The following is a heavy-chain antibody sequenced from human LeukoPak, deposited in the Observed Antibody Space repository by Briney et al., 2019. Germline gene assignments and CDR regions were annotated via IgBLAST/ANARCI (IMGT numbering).Heavy chain of an antibody. CDR1: GYTFTGYY. CDR2: INPNSGGT. V-gene: IGHV1-2*02. Sequence: ASVKVSCRASGYTFTGYYMSWVRQAPGQGLEWMGWINPNSGGTNYAQKFQGRVTMTRDTSISTAYMELSRLRSDDTAVYYCARELGYCSGGSCYGYWFDPWGQGTLVTVSS. CDR3: ARELGYCSGGSCYGYWFDP. J-gene: IGHJ5*02. D-gene: IGHD2-15*01.